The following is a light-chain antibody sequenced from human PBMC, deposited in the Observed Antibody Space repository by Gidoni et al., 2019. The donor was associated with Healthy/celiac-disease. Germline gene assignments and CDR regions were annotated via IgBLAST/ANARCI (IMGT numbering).Light chain of an antibody. CDR2: GAS. Sequence: EIVMTQSPATLSVSPGERATLSCRASQSVSSNLAWYQQTPGQAPRLLIYGASTRATGIPARFSGSGSGTEFTLTISRLQSEDFAVYYCQQYNNWPWTFGQGTKVEIK. J-gene: IGKJ1*01. V-gene: IGKV3-15*01. CDR1: QSVSSN. CDR3: QQYNNWPWT.